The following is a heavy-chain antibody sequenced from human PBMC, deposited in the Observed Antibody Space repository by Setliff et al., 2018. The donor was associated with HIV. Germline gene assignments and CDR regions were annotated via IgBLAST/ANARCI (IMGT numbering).Heavy chain of an antibody. CDR1: GGSTTSGGYY. CDR2: IYYSGST. D-gene: IGHD3-10*01. J-gene: IGHJ6*03. V-gene: IGHV4-61*08. Sequence: PSETLSLTCSVSGGSTTSGGYYWSWIRQHPGKGLEYIGYIYYSGSTNYNPSLKSRVTISVDTSKNQFSLKLSSVTAADTAVYYCARQITMVRGVYQPYYYYYMDVWGKGTTVTVSS. CDR3: ARQITMVRGVYQPYYYYYMDV.